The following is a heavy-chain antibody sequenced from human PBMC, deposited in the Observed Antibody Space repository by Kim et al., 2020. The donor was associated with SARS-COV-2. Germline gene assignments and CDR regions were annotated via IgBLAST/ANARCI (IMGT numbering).Heavy chain of an antibody. J-gene: IGHJ2*01. V-gene: IGHV3-53*04. CDR3: ARVSAARPRSYWYFDL. CDR1: GFTVSSNY. Sequence: GGSLRLSCAASGFTVSSNYMRWVRQAPGKGLEWVSVIYSGGSTYYADSVKGRFTISRHNSKNTLYLQMNSLRAEDTAVYYCARVSAARPRSYWYFDLWGRGTLVTVSS. D-gene: IGHD6-6*01. CDR2: IYSGGST.